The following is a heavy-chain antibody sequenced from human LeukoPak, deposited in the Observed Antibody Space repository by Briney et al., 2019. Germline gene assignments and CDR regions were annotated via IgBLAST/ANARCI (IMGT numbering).Heavy chain of an antibody. D-gene: IGHD6-19*01. J-gene: IGHJ4*02. V-gene: IGHV6-1*01. CDR2: TYYRSKWYN. CDR3: ASEYSSGWPMTNYFDY. Sequence: SQTLSLTCAISGDSFSSNSAAWNWLRQSPSRGLEWLGRTYYRSKWYNDYAVSVESRITINPDTSKNQFSLQLNSVTPEDTAVYYCASEYSSGWPMTNYFDYWGQGTLVTVSS. CDR1: GDSFSSNSAA.